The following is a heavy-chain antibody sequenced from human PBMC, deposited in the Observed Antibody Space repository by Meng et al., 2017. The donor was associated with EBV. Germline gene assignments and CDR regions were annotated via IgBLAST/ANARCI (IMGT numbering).Heavy chain of an antibody. CDR1: GYAFTSYI. CDR3: VRGPPVGVPGPGDY. V-gene: IGHV1-3*01. D-gene: IGHD2-21*01. Sequence: VQLVRFGPEVTNPGASVKVSCKASGYAFTSYILHWVRQAPGQRLEWMGWINVGVGYTKYSQKFQGRVTISSDTSATTGYMELSSLRSEDTAVYYCVRGPPVGVPGPGDYWGQGTLVTVSS. CDR2: INVGVGYT. J-gene: IGHJ4*02.